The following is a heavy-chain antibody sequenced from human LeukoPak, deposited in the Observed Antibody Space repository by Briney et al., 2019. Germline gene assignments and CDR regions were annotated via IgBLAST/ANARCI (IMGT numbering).Heavy chain of an antibody. CDR1: GFTFSSYA. V-gene: IGHV3-30-3*01. J-gene: IGHJ4*02. CDR2: ISYDGSNK. Sequence: GGSLRLSCAASGFTFSSYAMHWVRQAPGKGLEWVAVISYDGSNKNYADSVKGRFTISRDDSKNTLYLQMNSLRAEDTAVYYCARVDFDYGSSGPLDYWGQGTLVTVSS. D-gene: IGHD3-22*01. CDR3: ARVDFDYGSSGPLDY.